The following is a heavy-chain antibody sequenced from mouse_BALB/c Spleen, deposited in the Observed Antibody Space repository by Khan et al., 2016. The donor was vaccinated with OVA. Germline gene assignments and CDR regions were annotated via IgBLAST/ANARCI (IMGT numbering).Heavy chain of an antibody. CDR2: ISTYSGST. D-gene: IGHD2-3*01. J-gene: IGHJ2*01. Sequence: QVQLQQSGPELVRPGVSVKISCKGSGYTFTDYAMYWVKQSHAKSLEWIGLISTYSGSTNYNQKFKGKDTMTVDKSSSAAYMELARLTSEDSSIYYCARPAYDGYYDYWGQGTALTVSS. CDR1: GYTFTDYA. V-gene: IGHV1S137*01. CDR3: ARPAYDGYYDY.